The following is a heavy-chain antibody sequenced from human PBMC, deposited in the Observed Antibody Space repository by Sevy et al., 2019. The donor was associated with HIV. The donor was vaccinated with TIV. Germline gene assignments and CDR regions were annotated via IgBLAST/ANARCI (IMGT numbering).Heavy chain of an antibody. Sequence: SETLSLTCNVSGGSISATSHFWGWFRQHPGKGLDWIGSLFYNGRTYYNASLKSRISISADTSKSQFSLKLISVTAADTALYYCAASKDYRIFEYWGQGNPVTVSS. CDR2: LFYNGRT. CDR3: AASKDYRIFEY. CDR1: GGSISATSHF. V-gene: IGHV4-39*01. D-gene: IGHD3-16*01. J-gene: IGHJ4*02.